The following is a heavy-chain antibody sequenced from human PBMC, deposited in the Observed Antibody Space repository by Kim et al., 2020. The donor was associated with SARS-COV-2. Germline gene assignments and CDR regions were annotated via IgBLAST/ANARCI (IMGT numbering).Heavy chain of an antibody. CDR3: ARDLGYYYGMDV. J-gene: IGHJ6*02. V-gene: IGHV6-1*01. CDR2: N. D-gene: IGHD7-27*01. Sequence: NDYAVSVHSRIPINADTTRNRFSLQLNSVTPEDTAVYYCARDLGYYYGMDVWGQGTTVTVSS.